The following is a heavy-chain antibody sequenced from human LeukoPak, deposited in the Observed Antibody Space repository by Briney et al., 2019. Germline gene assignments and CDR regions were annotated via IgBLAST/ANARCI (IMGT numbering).Heavy chain of an antibody. J-gene: IGHJ1*01. Sequence: PGGSLRLSCAASGFTFGNYALTWVRQAPGKGLEWVSSISGVNTHYADSVKGRFSISRDNYKNTLYLQMSSLRAEDTAVYYCARDPNGNYVGAFDFQRWGQGTLVTVSS. CDR3: ARDPNGNYVGAFDFQR. D-gene: IGHD4-17*01. CDR2: ISGVNT. V-gene: IGHV3-23*01. CDR1: GFTFGNYA.